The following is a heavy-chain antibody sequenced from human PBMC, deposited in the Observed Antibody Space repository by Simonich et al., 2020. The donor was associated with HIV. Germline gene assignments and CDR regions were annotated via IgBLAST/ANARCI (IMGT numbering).Heavy chain of an antibody. D-gene: IGHD1-20*01. CDR3: ARVGIRMYAFDI. Sequence: QVQLQESGPGLVKRSQTLSLTCTVSGGSISSDGYYWSWIRQHPGKGLEWIGYTYYSWNTYYNPSLKSPVTISVDTSKNQFSLKLSSVTAADTAVYYCARVGIRMYAFDIWGQGTMVTVSS. CDR1: GGSISSDGYY. CDR2: TYYSWNT. V-gene: IGHV4-31*01. J-gene: IGHJ3*02.